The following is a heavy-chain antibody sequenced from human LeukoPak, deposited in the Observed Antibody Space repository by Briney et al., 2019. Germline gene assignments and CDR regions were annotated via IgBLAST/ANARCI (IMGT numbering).Heavy chain of an antibody. CDR2: ISSSSSYI. V-gene: IGHV3-21*01. J-gene: IGHJ4*02. CDR1: GFTVSSNY. D-gene: IGHD3-3*01. Sequence: GSLRLSCAASGFTVSSNYMSWVRQAPGKGLEWVSSISSSSSYIYYADSVKGRFTISRDNAKNSLYLQMNSLRAEDTAVYYCARGGVLRFLKVGYWGQGTLVTVSS. CDR3: ARGGVLRFLKVGY.